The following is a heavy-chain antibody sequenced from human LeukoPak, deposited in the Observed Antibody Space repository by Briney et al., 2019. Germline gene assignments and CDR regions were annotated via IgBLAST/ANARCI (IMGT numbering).Heavy chain of an antibody. CDR2: ISGSGGST. J-gene: IGHJ4*02. CDR1: GFTFSSYS. D-gene: IGHD3-3*01. Sequence: GGSLRLSCAASGFTFSSYSMSWVRQAPGKGLEWVSAISGSGGSTYYADSVKGRFTISRDNSKNTLYLQMNSLRAEDTAVYYCAKSRYDFWSGYWSWGQGTLVTVSS. V-gene: IGHV3-23*01. CDR3: AKSRYDFWSGYWS.